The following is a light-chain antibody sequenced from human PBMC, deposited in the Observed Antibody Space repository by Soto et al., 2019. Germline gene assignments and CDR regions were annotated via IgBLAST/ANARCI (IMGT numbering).Light chain of an antibody. Sequence: QSVLTQPASVSGSPGQSITISCTGTSSDVGGYNYVSWYQQHPGKAPKLMIYDVSNRPSGVSNRFSGSKSGNTASLTISGPQAGEGASYDRSSDTSSSAPKVVLGGGTTLT. CDR3: SSDTSSSAPKVV. CDR1: SSDVGGYNY. V-gene: IGLV2-14*01. J-gene: IGLJ2*01. CDR2: DVS.